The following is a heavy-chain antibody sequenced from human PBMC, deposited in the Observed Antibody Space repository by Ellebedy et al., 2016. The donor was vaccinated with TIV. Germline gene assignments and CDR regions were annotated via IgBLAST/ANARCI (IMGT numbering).Heavy chain of an antibody. J-gene: IGHJ4*02. CDR3: ARARADAAAFDS. Sequence: SETLSLTXSVSDDSITRRMYNWTWIRQHPGKGLEWIGHIHDTGTTEYNPSLKSRLHLSIHMSQKHFSLSLSSVTVADTAVYYCARARADAAAFDSWGQGTLVTVS. V-gene: IGHV4-31*03. CDR1: DDSITRRMYN. D-gene: IGHD2-15*01. CDR2: IHDTGTT.